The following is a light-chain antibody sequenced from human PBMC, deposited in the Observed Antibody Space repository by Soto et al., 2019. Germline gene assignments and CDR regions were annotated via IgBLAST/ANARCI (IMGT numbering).Light chain of an antibody. V-gene: IGLV2-23*02. CDR1: SSDVGSYSL. CDR2: EIN. CDR3: CSYAGNSGGVV. Sequence: QSVLTQPASVSGSPGQSITISCTGTSSDVGSYSLVSWYQLHPGKAPKVMIYEINKRPSGVSNRFSGSKSGNTASLTISGLQAEDEADYYCCSYAGNSGGVVFGGGTKLTVL. J-gene: IGLJ2*01.